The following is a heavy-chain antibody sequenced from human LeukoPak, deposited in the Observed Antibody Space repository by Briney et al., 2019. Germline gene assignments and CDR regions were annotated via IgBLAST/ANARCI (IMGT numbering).Heavy chain of an antibody. CDR3: AKSLYDFWSGSLTPQH. V-gene: IGHV3-23*01. D-gene: IGHD3-3*01. CDR2: ISGSGGST. Sequence: PGGSLRLSCAASGFTFSSYAMSWVRQAPGKGLEWVSAISGSGGSTYYADSVKGRFTISRDNSKNTLYLQMNSLRAEDTAVYYCAKSLYDFWSGSLTPQHWGQGTLVTVSS. J-gene: IGHJ4*02. CDR1: GFTFSSYA.